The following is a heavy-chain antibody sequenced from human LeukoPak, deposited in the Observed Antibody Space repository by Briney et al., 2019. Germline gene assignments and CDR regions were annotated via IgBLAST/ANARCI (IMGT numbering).Heavy chain of an antibody. CDR2: ISAYNGNR. CDR1: GYTFTRHG. V-gene: IGHV1-18*01. J-gene: IGHJ4*02. Sequence: ASVKVCCKTSGYTFTRHGICWVRQDPGQGLEWMGWISAYNGNRNYAQNLHGRVTMTTDTSTSTAYMELRSLTSDDTAVYYCARGDYGGNGKYWGQGTLVTVSS. CDR3: ARGDYGGNGKY. D-gene: IGHD4-23*01.